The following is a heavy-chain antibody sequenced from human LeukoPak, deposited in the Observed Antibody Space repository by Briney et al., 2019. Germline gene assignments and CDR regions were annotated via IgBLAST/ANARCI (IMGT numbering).Heavy chain of an antibody. D-gene: IGHD6-19*01. V-gene: IGHV3-13*01. CDR3: ARAVAGTDEIDS. J-gene: IGHJ4*02. Sequence: GGSLRLSCAASGFSFSSYDMLWVRQATGKGLEWVSATGSGGDTYYAGSVKGRFTISRESAKNSFYLQMNSLSAGDTAVYFCARAVAGTDEIDSWGQGTLVTVSS. CDR1: GFSFSSYD. CDR2: TGSGGDT.